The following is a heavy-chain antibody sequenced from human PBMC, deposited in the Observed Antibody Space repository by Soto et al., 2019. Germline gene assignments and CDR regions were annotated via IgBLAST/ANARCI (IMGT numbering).Heavy chain of an antibody. V-gene: IGHV1-46*01. CDR2: INPSGGST. J-gene: IGHJ4*02. Sequence: QVQLVQSGAEVKKPGASVKVSCKASGYTFTSYYMHWVRQAPGQGLEWMGIINPSGGSTSYAQIFQGRVTMTRDTSTSTVYMELSSLRSEYTAVYYCARRPEGGGAARTFDYWGQGTLVTVSS. CDR3: ARRPEGGGAARTFDY. D-gene: IGHD6-6*01. CDR1: GYTFTSYY.